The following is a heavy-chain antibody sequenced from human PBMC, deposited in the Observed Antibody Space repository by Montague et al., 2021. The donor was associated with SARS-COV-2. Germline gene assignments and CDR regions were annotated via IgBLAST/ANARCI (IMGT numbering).Heavy chain of an antibody. Sequence: SETLSLTCTVSGGSISSSSYYWGWIRQPPGKGLEWIGSIYYSGSTYYNPSLKSRVTISVYTSKNQFSLKLSSVTAADTAVYYCARGVTMIVVVMRYNWFDPWGQGTLVTVSS. V-gene: IGHV4-39*01. J-gene: IGHJ5*02. CDR2: IYYSGST. CDR1: GGSISSSSYY. D-gene: IGHD3-22*01. CDR3: ARGVTMIVVVMRYNWFDP.